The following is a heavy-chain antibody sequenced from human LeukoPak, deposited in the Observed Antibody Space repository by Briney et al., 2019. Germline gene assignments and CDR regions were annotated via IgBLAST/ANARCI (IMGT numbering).Heavy chain of an antibody. J-gene: IGHJ4*02. CDR3: ARRVHYYDTSGYSYYFDY. Sequence: PSETLSLTCAVSGGSISSSNWWSWVRQPPGKGLEWIGEIYHSGSTNYNPSLKSRVTISVDKSKNQFSLKLSSVTAADTAVYYCARRVHYYDTSGYSYYFDYWGQGTLVTVSS. V-gene: IGHV4-4*02. D-gene: IGHD3-22*01. CDR2: IYHSGST. CDR1: GGSISSSNW.